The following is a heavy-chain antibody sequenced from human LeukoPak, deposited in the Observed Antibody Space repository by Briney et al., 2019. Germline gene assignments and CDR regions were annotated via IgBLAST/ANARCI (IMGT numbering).Heavy chain of an antibody. CDR3: AKARSYYAFDI. J-gene: IGHJ4*02. CDR2: IWYGGSNK. CDR1: GFTFSSYG. V-gene: IGHV3-30*18. Sequence: PGRSLRLSCAAPGFTFSSYGMHWVRQAPGKGLEWVAVIWYGGSNKYYADSVKGRFTISRDNSKNTLYLQMNSLRAEDTAVYYCAKARSYYAFDIWGQGTLVTVSS. D-gene: IGHD1-26*01.